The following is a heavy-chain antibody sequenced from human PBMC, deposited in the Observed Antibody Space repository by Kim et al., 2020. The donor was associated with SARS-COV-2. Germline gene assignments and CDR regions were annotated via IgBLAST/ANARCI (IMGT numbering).Heavy chain of an antibody. V-gene: IGHV1-18*01. Sequence: ASVKVSCKASGYTFTSYGISWVRQAPGQGLEWMGWISAYNGNTNYAQKLQGRVTMTTDTSTSTAYMELRSLRSDDTAVYYCARDDRSVVATMISNWFDPWGQGTLVTVSS. CDR1: GYTFTSYG. D-gene: IGHD5-12*01. CDR3: ARDDRSVVATMISNWFDP. J-gene: IGHJ5*02. CDR2: ISAYNGNT.